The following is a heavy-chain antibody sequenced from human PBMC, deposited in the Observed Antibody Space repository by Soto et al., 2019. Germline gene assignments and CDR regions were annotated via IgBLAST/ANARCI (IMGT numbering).Heavy chain of an antibody. CDR1: GYTLTELS. CDR3: ATDFVVFTVTMRDDAFDI. Sequence: ASVKVSCKVSGYTLTELSMHWVRQAPGKGLEWMGGFDPEDGETIYAQKFQGRVTMTEDTSTDTAYMELSSLRSEDTAVYYCATDFVVFTVTMRDDAFDIWGQGTMVTVSS. V-gene: IGHV1-24*01. D-gene: IGHD4-17*01. CDR2: FDPEDGET. J-gene: IGHJ3*02.